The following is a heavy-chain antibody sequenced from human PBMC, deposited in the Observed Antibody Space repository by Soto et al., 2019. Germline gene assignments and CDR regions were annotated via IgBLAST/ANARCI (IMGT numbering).Heavy chain of an antibody. D-gene: IGHD1-20*01. CDR1: GGSISSGGYY. CDR2: IYYSGST. J-gene: IGHJ5*02. V-gene: IGHV4-31*03. CDR3: ARVGGITGATSVGT. Sequence: QVQLQESGPGLVKPSQTLSLTCTVSGGSISSGGYYWSWIRQHPGKGLEWIGYIYYSGSTYYNPSLKSRGTISVDTSKNPFSLKLSSVTAADTAVYYCARVGGITGATSVGTWGQGTLVTVSS.